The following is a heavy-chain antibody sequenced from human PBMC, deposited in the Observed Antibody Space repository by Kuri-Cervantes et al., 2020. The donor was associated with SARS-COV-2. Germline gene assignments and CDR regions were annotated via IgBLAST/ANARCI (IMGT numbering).Heavy chain of an antibody. Sequence: ASVKVSCKASGYTFTSYGISWVRQASGQGLEWMGWISAYNGNTNYAQKLQGRVTMTTDTSTSTAYMELRSLRSDDTAVYYCARGAYNWNDEGEAPGYWGQGTLVTVSS. CDR3: ARGAYNWNDEGEAPGY. V-gene: IGHV1-18*01. J-gene: IGHJ4*02. CDR1: GYTFTSYG. CDR2: ISAYNGNT. D-gene: IGHD1-1*01.